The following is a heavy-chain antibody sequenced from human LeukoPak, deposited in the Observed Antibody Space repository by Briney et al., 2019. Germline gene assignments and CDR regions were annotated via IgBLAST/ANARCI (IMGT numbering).Heavy chain of an antibody. V-gene: IGHV3-23*01. CDR1: GFTFSSYA. CDR2: ISGSGCST. CDR3: AKDPGRRNLFDP. Sequence: GGSLRLSCAASGFTFSSYAMSWVCQAPGKGLEWVSAISGSGCSTYYADSVKGRFTISRDNSKNTLYLQMNSLRAEDTAVYYCAKDPGRRNLFDPWGQGTLVTVSS. J-gene: IGHJ5*02.